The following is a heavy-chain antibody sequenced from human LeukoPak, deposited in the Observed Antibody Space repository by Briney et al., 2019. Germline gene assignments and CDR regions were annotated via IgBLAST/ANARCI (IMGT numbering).Heavy chain of an antibody. CDR3: AKDSWEVGATAEIDY. V-gene: IGHV3-30*02. CDR1: GFTFSSYG. J-gene: IGHJ4*02. CDR2: IRYDGSDK. D-gene: IGHD1-26*01. Sequence: GGSLRLSCAASGFTFSSYGMHWVRQAPGKGLEWVAFIRYDGSDKYYADSVKGRFTISRDNSKNTLYLLMNSLRAEDTAVYYCAKDSWEVGATAEIDYWGQGTLVTVS.